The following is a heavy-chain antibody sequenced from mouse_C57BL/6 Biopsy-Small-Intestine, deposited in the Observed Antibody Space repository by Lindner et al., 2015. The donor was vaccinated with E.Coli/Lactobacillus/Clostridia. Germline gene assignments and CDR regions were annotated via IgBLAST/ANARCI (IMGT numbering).Heavy chain of an antibody. V-gene: IGHV1-9*01. CDR3: ARVYGNLFAY. Sequence: VQLQESGPELVKPGASVKLSCKAAGYTFTGYWIDWVKQRPGHGLEWIGEILPGSGNTNYNEKFKGKATFTANTSSNTAYMRLSSLTTEDSAIYYCARVYGNLFAYWGQGTLVTVSA. CDR2: ILPGSGNT. J-gene: IGHJ3*01. D-gene: IGHD2-1*01. CDR1: GYTFTGYW.